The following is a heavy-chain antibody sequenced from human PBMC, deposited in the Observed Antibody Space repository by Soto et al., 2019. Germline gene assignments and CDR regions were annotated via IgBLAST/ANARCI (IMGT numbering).Heavy chain of an antibody. CDR2: IYYSGST. V-gene: IGHV4-59*08. CDR1: GGSISSYY. Sequence: SXTLSLTCTVSGGSISSYYWSWIRQPPGKGLEWIGYIYYSGSTNYNPSLKSRVTISVDTSKNQFSLKLSSVTAADTAVYYCASNSGYDQHTGLFDYWGQGTLVTVSS. D-gene: IGHD5-12*01. J-gene: IGHJ4*02. CDR3: ASNSGYDQHTGLFDY.